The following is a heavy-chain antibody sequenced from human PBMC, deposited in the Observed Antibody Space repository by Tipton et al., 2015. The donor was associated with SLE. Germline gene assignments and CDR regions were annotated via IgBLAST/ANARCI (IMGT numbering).Heavy chain of an antibody. CDR1: GDSISSGYY. CDR3: AINPNPVTSGWYHTVGFDAFDV. D-gene: IGHD6-19*01. J-gene: IGHJ3*01. Sequence: TLSLTCAVSGDSISSGYYWGWIRQPPGKGLEWIGNIYHNGGTYYNPSLKSRVTISVDTSKKQFSLTLTSVTAADTAVYYCAINPNPVTSGWYHTVGFDAFDVWGQGTMVTVSS. CDR2: IYHNGGT. V-gene: IGHV4-38-2*01.